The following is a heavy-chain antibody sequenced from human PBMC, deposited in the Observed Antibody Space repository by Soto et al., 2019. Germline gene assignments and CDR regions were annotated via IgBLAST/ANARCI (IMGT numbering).Heavy chain of an antibody. CDR1: GLTFSSSG. Sequence: PGRSLRLFCAASGLTFSSSGMCWARQAPGKGLEWVSSVRVSGVRTFYADSVKDRSTISRDNSRNTLHLQINSLRAKDPAVTYRAKDGDSITMNKPLDCLGQGTLVTGSS. D-gene: IGHD3-22*01. CDR2: VRVSGVRT. J-gene: IGHJ4*02. CDR3: AKDGDSITMNKPLDC. V-gene: IGHV3-23*01.